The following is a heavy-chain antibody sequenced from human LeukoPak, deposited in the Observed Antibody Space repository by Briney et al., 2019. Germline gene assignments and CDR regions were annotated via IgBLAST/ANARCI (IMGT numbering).Heavy chain of an antibody. CDR3: TTNEYYYYYMDV. Sequence: GGSLRLSCAASAFTFSNAWMSWVRQAPGKGLEWVGRIKSKTDGGTTDYAAPVKGRFTISRDDSKNTLYLQMNSLKTEDTAVYYCTTNEYYYYYMDVWGKGTTVTVSS. CDR1: AFTFSNAW. V-gene: IGHV3-15*01. CDR2: IKSKTDGGTT. D-gene: IGHD1-1*01. J-gene: IGHJ6*03.